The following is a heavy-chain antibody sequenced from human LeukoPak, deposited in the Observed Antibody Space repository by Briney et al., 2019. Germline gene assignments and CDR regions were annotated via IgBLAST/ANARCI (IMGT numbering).Heavy chain of an antibody. CDR1: GYTFTSNY. J-gene: IGHJ6*02. CDR2: INPSGGST. V-gene: IGHV1-46*01. Sequence: ASVKVSCKASGYTFTSNYIHWVRQAPGQGLEWMGIINPSGGSTSYAQKFQGRVTMTRDTSTSTVYMELSSLRSEDTAVYYCAIGGQGYGGNSGYYYYGMDVWGQGTTVTVSS. D-gene: IGHD4-23*01. CDR3: AIGGQGYGGNSGYYYYGMDV.